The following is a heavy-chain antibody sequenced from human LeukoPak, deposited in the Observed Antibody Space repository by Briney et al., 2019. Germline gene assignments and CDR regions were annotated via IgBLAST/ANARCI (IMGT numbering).Heavy chain of an antibody. CDR3: ASGSYYDYYYYGMDV. D-gene: IGHD3-10*01. V-gene: IGHV1-18*01. J-gene: IGHJ6*02. Sequence: ASVKVSGKASGYTFTSYGISWVRQAPGQGLEWMGWISAYNGNTNYAQKLQGRVTMTTDTSTSTAYMELRSLRSDDTAVYYCASGSYYDYYYYGMDVWGQGTTVTVSS. CDR2: ISAYNGNT. CDR1: GYTFTSYG.